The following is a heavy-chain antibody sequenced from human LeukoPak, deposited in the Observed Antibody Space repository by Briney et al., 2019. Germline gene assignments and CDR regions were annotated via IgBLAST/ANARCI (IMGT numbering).Heavy chain of an antibody. J-gene: IGHJ1*01. CDR2: IYHSGSA. D-gene: IGHD2-2*01. Sequence: SETLSLTCTVSSGSISSGDYYWTWIRQPPGKGLEWIGYIYHSGSAYYNTSLKSRVTISVDTSKSQFSLQLTSVTAADTAVYYCARYCCTSNRCPGIEHWGQGTLVTVSS. V-gene: IGHV4-30-4*01. CDR3: ARYCCTSNRCPGIEH. CDR1: SGSISSGDYY.